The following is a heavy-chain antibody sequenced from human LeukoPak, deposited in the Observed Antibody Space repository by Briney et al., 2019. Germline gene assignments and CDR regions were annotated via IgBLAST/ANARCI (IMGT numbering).Heavy chain of an antibody. CDR3: ARGAQDYYYYYMDV. CDR1: GGPISRYY. Sequence: SETLSLTCTVSGGPISRYYWSWIRQPPGKGLEWIGHIYDSGITNYNPSLKSRVTISVDTSKNQFSLKLSSVTAADTAVYYCARGAQDYYYYYMDVWGKGTTVTISS. CDR2: IYDSGIT. J-gene: IGHJ6*03. V-gene: IGHV4-59*12.